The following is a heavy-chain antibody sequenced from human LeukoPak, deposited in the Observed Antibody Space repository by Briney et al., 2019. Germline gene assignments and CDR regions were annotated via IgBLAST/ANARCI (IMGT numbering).Heavy chain of an antibody. J-gene: IGHJ4*02. CDR1: GFTFDDYG. Sequence: AGGSLRLSCAASGFTFDDYGMSWVRQAPGKGLEWVSSISTSSSYIYYADSVKGRFTISRDNAKNSLYLQMNSLRAEDTAVYYCARVDPGSYLMFYYVDFWGQGTLVTVSS. CDR3: ARVDPGSYLMFYYVDF. D-gene: IGHD3-10*01. CDR2: ISTSSSYI. V-gene: IGHV3-21*01.